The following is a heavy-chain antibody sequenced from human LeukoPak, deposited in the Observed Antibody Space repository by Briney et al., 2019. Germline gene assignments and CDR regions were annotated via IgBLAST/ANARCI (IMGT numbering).Heavy chain of an antibody. CDR3: ARDLYARDGGWYYFDY. CDR1: GGSMSSYY. CDR2: IYTSGST. J-gene: IGHJ4*02. D-gene: IGHD3-16*01. V-gene: IGHV4-4*07. Sequence: SETLSLTCTVSGGSMSSYYWSWIRQPAGKGLEWIGRIYTSGSTNYNPSLKSRVTMSVDTSKNQFSLKLSSVTAADTAVYYCARDLYARDGGWYYFDYWGQGTLVTVSS.